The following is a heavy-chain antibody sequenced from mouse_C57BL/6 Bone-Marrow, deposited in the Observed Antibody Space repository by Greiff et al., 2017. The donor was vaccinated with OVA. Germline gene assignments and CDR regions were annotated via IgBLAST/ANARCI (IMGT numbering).Heavy chain of an antibody. CDR2: IDPSDSYT. D-gene: IGHD2-1*01. CDR1: GYTFTSYW. V-gene: IGHV1-69*01. CDR3: AADYYGKDY. Sequence: QVHVKQPGAELVMPGASVKLSCKASGYTFTSYWMHWVKQRPGQGLEWIGEIDPSDSYTNYNQKFKGKSTLTVDKSSSTAYMQLSSLTSEDSAVYYCAADYYGKDYWGQGTTLTVSS. J-gene: IGHJ2*01.